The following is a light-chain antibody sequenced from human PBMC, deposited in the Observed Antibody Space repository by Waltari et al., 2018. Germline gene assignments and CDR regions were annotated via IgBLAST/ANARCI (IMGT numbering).Light chain of an antibody. CDR3: QQYGSSHT. Sequence: EIVLTQSPGTLSLSPGERATLPCRASQSVTSSYLAWYQQKPGQAPRLLIYGASSRATGIPDRFSGSGSGGDFTLTISRLEPEDFAVYYCQQYGSSHTFGQGTKLEIK. V-gene: IGKV3-20*01. CDR2: GAS. CDR1: QSVTSSY. J-gene: IGKJ2*01.